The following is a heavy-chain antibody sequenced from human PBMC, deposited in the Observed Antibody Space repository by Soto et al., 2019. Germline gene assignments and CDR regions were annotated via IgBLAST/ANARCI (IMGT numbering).Heavy chain of an antibody. D-gene: IGHD1-26*01. CDR3: ARHRVGLANWFDL. CDR1: GGSISSSGYY. CDR2: ISYSGHT. Sequence: PSETLSLTCTVSGGSISSSGYYWGSIRQPPGNGLEWIGSISYSGHTYYNPSLQSRATISVDTSTNQFSLKLTSVSAADTAVYYCARHRVGLANWFDLWGQGTLVTVSS. J-gene: IGHJ5*02. V-gene: IGHV4-39*01.